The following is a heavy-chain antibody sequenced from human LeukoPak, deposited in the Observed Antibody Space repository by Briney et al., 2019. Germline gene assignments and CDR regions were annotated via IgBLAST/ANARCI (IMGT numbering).Heavy chain of an antibody. CDR2: ISSSSYI. V-gene: IGHV3-21*01. CDR3: ASEDYYDSSAYYYRNFQH. D-gene: IGHD3-22*01. CDR1: GFTFSSYS. Sequence: GGSLRLSCAASGFTFSSYSMNWVRQAPGKGLEWVSTISSSSYIYYADSVKGRFTISRDSAKNSLYLQMNSLRAEDTAVYYCASEDYYDSSAYYYRNFQHWGQGTLVTVSS. J-gene: IGHJ1*01.